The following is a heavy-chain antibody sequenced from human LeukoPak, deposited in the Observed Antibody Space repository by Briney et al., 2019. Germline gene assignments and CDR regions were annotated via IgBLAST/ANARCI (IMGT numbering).Heavy chain of an antibody. Sequence: SETLSLTCTVSGGSISSGSYYWSWIRQPAGKGLEWIGRIYTSGSTNYNPSLKSRVTISVDTSKNQFSLKLSSVTAADTAVYYCAPSPPRTHIAARGLKGYWGQGTLVTVSS. V-gene: IGHV4-61*02. CDR2: IYTSGST. CDR1: GGSISSGSYY. D-gene: IGHD6-6*01. J-gene: IGHJ4*02. CDR3: APSPPRTHIAARGLKGY.